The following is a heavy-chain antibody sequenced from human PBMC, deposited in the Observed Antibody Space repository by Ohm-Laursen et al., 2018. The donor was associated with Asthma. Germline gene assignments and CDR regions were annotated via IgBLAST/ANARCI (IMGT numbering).Heavy chain of an antibody. Sequence: SLRLSCAASGFTFSSYWMSWVRQAPGKGLEWVANIKQDGSEKYYVDSVKGRFTISRDNAKNSLYLQMNSLRAEDTAVYYCARVFDTSGFGTFDIWGQGTMVTVSS. CDR1: GFTFSSYW. CDR2: IKQDGSEK. V-gene: IGHV3-7*01. J-gene: IGHJ3*02. D-gene: IGHD3-22*01. CDR3: ARVFDTSGFGTFDI.